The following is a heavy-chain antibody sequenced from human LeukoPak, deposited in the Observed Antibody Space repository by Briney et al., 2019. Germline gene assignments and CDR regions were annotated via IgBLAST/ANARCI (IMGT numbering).Heavy chain of an antibody. D-gene: IGHD5-18*01. V-gene: IGHV3-23*01. CDR2: ISGSGGST. CDR1: GFTFSNYA. Sequence: GGSLRLSCAASGFTFSNYAMSWVRQAPGKGLEWVSGISGSGGSTYYADSVKGHFTISRDNSKNTLYLQMNSLRAEDTAIYYCAKDLIAYSYGYAGWSSFDYWGQGTLVTVSS. J-gene: IGHJ4*02. CDR3: AKDLIAYSYGYAGWSSFDY.